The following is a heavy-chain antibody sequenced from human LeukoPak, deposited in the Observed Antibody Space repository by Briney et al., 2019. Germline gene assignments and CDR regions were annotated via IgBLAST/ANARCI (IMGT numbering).Heavy chain of an antibody. CDR1: GGSFSGYY. D-gene: IGHD3-22*01. Sequence: SETLSLTCAVYGGSFSGYYWSWIRQPPGKGLEWIGEINYSGSTNYNPSLKSRVTISVDTSKNQFSLKLSSVTAADTAVYYCARGHPRSTYYYDSSGRGDYWGQGTLVTVSS. J-gene: IGHJ4*02. V-gene: IGHV4-34*01. CDR2: INYSGST. CDR3: ARGHPRSTYYYDSSGRGDY.